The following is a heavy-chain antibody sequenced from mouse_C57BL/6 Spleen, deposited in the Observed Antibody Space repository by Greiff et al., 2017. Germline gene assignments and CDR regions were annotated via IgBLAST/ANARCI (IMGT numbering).Heavy chain of an antibody. CDR1: GYTFTGYW. CDR2: ILPGSGST. Sequence: QVQLKESGAELMKPGASVKLSCKATGYTFTGYWIEWVKQRPGHGLEWIGEILPGSGSTNYNEKFKGKATFTADTSSNPAYMQLSSLTTEDSAIYYCAIRPITTVVEGAYWGQGTMVTVSA. CDR3: AIRPITTVVEGAY. D-gene: IGHD1-1*01. J-gene: IGHJ3*01. V-gene: IGHV1-9*01.